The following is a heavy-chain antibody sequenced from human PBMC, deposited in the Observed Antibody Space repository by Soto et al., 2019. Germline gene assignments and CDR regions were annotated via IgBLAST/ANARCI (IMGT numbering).Heavy chain of an antibody. Sequence: ASVKVSCKASGYTFTGYYVHWVRQAPGQGLEWMGWINPNSGGTNYAQKFQGRVTMTRDTSISTAYMELSRLRSDDTAVYYCARMIASGYCSSTSCRKTKTNWFDPWGQGTLVTVS. CDR3: ARMIASGYCSSTSCRKTKTNWFDP. D-gene: IGHD2-2*01. J-gene: IGHJ5*02. V-gene: IGHV1-2*02. CDR1: GYTFTGYY. CDR2: INPNSGGT.